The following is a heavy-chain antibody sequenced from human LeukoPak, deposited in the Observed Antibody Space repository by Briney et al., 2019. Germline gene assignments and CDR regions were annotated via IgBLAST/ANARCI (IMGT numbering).Heavy chain of an antibody. V-gene: IGHV3-21*01. J-gene: IGHJ3*02. CDR2: ISSSSSYI. CDR1: GFTFSSYS. Sequence: SGGSLRLSCAASGFTFSSYSMNWVCQAPGKGVEWVSSISSSSSYIYYADSVKGRFTISRDNAKNSLYLQMNSLRAEDTAVHYCARPGPGPFDAFDIWGQGTMVTVSS. CDR3: ARPGPGPFDAFDI.